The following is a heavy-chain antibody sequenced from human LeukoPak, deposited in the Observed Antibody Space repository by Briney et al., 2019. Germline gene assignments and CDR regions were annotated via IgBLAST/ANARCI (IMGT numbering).Heavy chain of an antibody. D-gene: IGHD3-10*01. CDR1: GFTFSSYW. CDR3: ARDMDRYYMDV. Sequence: GSLRLSCAASGFTFSSYWMHWVRQAPGKGLVWVSRINSEGSSTSYADSVKGRFTISRDNAKNTLYLQMNSLRAEDTAVYYCARDMDRYYMDVWGKGTTVTVSS. J-gene: IGHJ6*03. CDR2: INSEGSST. V-gene: IGHV3-74*01.